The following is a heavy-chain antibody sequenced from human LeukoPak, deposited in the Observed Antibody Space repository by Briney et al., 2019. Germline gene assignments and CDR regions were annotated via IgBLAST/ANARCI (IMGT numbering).Heavy chain of an antibody. CDR1: GSSFNTYT. CDR3: VGGDSREL. Sequence: PGGSLRLSCAGSGSSFNTYTMNWLRQAPGKGLEWISSIGRTSVDKYYAASVRGRFTISRDNSKNSLYVEMSSLRAEDTAVYYWVGGDSRELWGQGTLVTVSS. CDR2: IGRTSVDK. D-gene: IGHD3-22*01. J-gene: IGHJ4*02. V-gene: IGHV3-21*01.